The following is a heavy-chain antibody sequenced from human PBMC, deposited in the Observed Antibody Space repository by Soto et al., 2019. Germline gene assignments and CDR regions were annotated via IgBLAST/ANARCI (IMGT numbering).Heavy chain of an antibody. CDR2: ISGYNGNT. V-gene: IGHV1-18*01. J-gene: IGHJ5*02. CDR1: GYTFFSYG. CDR3: AREFSISSWFDP. Sequence: ASVKVSCKTSGYTFFSYGISWVRQAPGQGLEWMGWISGYNGNTNYAQKFQARVTMTADTSTRTAYMELRSLRSDDTAFYYCAREFSISSWFDPWGQGTLVTVSS. D-gene: IGHD2-2*01.